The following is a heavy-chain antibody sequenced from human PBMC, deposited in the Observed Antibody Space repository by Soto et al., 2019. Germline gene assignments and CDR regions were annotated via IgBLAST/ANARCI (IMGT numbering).Heavy chain of an antibody. V-gene: IGHV4-34*01. CDR2: INHSGST. Sequence: PSETLSLTCAVYGGSFSSYYWSWIRQPPGKGLEWIGEINHSGSTNYNPSLKSRVTISVDTSKNQFSLKLSSVTAADTAVYYCARGGFSHPQRFWRGYYNYYYGMDVWGQGTTVTVSS. CDR1: GGSFSSYY. CDR3: ARGGFSHPQRFWRGYYNYYYGMDV. D-gene: IGHD3-3*01. J-gene: IGHJ6*02.